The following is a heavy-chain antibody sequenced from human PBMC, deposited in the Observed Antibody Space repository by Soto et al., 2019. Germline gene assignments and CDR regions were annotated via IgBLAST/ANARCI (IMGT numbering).Heavy chain of an antibody. D-gene: IGHD2-21*02. J-gene: IGHJ4*02. CDR2: INPAGGTT. CDR3: ALKVVTYYDN. V-gene: IGHV1-46*01. Sequence: QVQLVQSGAEVKKPGASVRISCRASGYSFTSTYVDWVRQAPGQGPEWMGIINPAGGTTYYAQKFQGRLTITSDTSTDTVFLDLNDLTSEDTAVYFCALKVVTYYDNWGQGTQLTVSS. CDR1: GYSFTSTY.